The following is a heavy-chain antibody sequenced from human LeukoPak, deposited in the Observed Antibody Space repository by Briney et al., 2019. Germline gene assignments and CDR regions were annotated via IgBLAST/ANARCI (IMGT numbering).Heavy chain of an antibody. D-gene: IGHD2-21*02. CDR1: GFTFSNYA. Sequence: PGASLRLSCAASGFTFSNYAMSWVRQAPGKGLEWVSAFSGGGGSAYYADSVKGRFTISRDNSKNTLYLQMNSLRADDTALYYCAKDLGYCGGDCYSGFDYRGQGTLVTVSS. J-gene: IGHJ4*02. CDR2: FSGGGGSA. CDR3: AKDLGYCGGDCYSGFDY. V-gene: IGHV3-23*01.